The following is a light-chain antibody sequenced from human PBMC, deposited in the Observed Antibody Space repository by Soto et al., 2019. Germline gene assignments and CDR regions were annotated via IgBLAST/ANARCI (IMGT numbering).Light chain of an antibody. V-gene: IGKV4-1*01. Sequence: DIVMTQSPDSLAVSLGERATINCKSSQSVLYSSNPESYLAWYQQKPGQPPKLLIYWASTRESGVPDRFSGSGSGTYFTLTISSLQAEDVAVYYCQQSHSTPFTFGQGTKLEIK. J-gene: IGKJ2*01. CDR1: QSVLYSSNPESY. CDR2: WAS. CDR3: QQSHSTPFT.